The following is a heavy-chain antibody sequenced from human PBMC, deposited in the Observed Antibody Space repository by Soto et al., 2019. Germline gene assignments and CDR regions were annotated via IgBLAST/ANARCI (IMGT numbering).Heavy chain of an antibody. Sequence: PGESLKISCMGSGYGFTTYWTSWVSQIPGKGLEWMGRIDPSDSYTNYSPSFQGHVTISADKSISTAYLQWSSLKASNTAMYYCARRRGIAVAAQGAGWFDPWGQGTLVTVSS. CDR3: ARRRGIAVAAQGAGWFDP. CDR1: GYGFTTYW. V-gene: IGHV5-10-1*01. D-gene: IGHD6-19*01. CDR2: IDPSDSYT. J-gene: IGHJ5*02.